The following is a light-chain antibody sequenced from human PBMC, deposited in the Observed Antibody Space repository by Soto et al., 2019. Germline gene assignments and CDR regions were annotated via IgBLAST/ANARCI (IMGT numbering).Light chain of an antibody. CDR3: QVWGSKMGV. V-gene: IGLV3-1*01. CDR2: QDN. Sequence: SYALTQPPSVSVSPGQTASITCSGEKLGDKYACWYQQKPGQSPVLVIYQDNKRPSGIPERFSGSNSGNTATLTISGTQAMDEADYFCQVWGSKMGVFGTGTKVTVL. J-gene: IGLJ1*01. CDR1: KLGDKY.